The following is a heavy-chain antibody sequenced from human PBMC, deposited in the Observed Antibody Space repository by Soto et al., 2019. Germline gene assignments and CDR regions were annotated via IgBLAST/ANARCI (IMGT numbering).Heavy chain of an antibody. J-gene: IGHJ4*02. D-gene: IGHD6-6*01. CDR1: GGTFSSYA. Sequence: SVKVSCKASGGTFSSYAISWVRQAPGQGLEWMGGIIPIFGTANYAQKFQGRVTITADESTSTAYMELSSLRSEDTAVYYCAREEEIKQLVGGGFDFWGPGTLVTVAS. CDR3: AREEEIKQLVGGGFDF. CDR2: IIPIFGTA. V-gene: IGHV1-69*13.